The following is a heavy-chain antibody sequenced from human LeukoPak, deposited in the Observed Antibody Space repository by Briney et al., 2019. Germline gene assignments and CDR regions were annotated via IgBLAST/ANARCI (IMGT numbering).Heavy chain of an antibody. V-gene: IGHV3-23*01. CDR2: ISNNGGYT. D-gene: IGHD2-15*01. CDR3: AKQLGYCSDGSCYFPY. Sequence: GGSLRLSCAASGFTFSSSAMSWVRQAPGKGLEWVSAISNNGGYTYYADSVQGRFTISRNNSKSTLCLQMNSLRAEDTAVYYCAKQLGYCSDGSCYFPYWGQGTLVTVSS. J-gene: IGHJ4*02. CDR1: GFTFSSSA.